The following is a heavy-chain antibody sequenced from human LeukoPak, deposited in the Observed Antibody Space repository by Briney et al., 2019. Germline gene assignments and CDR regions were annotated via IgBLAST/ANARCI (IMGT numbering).Heavy chain of an antibody. CDR2: MNPNSGNT. J-gene: IGHJ3*02. Sequence: GASVKVSCKASGYTFSSYDISWVRQATGQGLEWMGWMNPNSGNTGYAQKFQGRVTMARNTSISTAYMELSSLRSEDTAVYYCARRRRGYSYGLKWAFDIWGQGTMVTVSS. CDR1: GYTFSSYD. D-gene: IGHD5-18*01. V-gene: IGHV1-8*02. CDR3: ARRRRGYSYGLKWAFDI.